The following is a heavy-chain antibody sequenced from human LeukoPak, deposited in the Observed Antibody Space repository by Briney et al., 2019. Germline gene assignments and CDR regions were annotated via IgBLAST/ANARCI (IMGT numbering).Heavy chain of an antibody. CDR2: ISSSSSYI. CDR3: AKDSGYSSGWYAEGGDY. V-gene: IGHV3-21*01. CDR1: GFTFSSYS. J-gene: IGHJ4*02. D-gene: IGHD6-19*01. Sequence: GGSLRLSCAASGFTFSSYSMNWVRQAPGKGLEWVSSISSSSSYIYYADSVKGRFTISRDNAKNSLYLQMNSLRAEDTAVYYCAKDSGYSSGWYAEGGDYWGQGTLVTVSS.